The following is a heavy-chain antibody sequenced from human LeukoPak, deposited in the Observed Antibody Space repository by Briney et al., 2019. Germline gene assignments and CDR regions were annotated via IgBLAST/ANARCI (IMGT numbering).Heavy chain of an antibody. CDR1: GDPISSFY. V-gene: IGHV4-4*07. J-gene: IGHJ2*01. CDR2: IYRSGNT. CDR3: AREGYSSSWDRGYFDL. Sequence: SETLSLTCIVSGDPISSFYWSWVRQPAGKGLEWIGRIYRSGNTNYNPSLKSRVTMSVDTSKNQFSLKLTSVTAADSAVYYCAREGYSSSWDRGYFDLWGRGTLVTVSS. D-gene: IGHD6-13*01.